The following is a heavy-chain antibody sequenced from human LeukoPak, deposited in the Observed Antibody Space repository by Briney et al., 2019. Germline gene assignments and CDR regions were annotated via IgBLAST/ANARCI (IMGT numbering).Heavy chain of an antibody. D-gene: IGHD4-23*01. CDR2: IYTSGNT. Sequence: SETLSLTCTASGDSISSYYWNWIRQPAGKGLEWVGRIYTSGNTNYNPSLKSRVTMSVDTFKNQFSLKLTSVTAADTAVYYCARDHGGSFDYWGQGTLVTVSS. V-gene: IGHV4-4*07. J-gene: IGHJ4*01. CDR3: ARDHGGSFDY. CDR1: GDSISSYY.